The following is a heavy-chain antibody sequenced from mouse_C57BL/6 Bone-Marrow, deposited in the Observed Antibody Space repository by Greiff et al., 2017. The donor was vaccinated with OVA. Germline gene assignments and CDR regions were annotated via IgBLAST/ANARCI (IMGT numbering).Heavy chain of an antibody. Sequence: VHVKQSGPELVKPGASVKISCKASGYSFTGYYMNWVKQSPEKSLEWIGEINPSTGGTTYNQKFKAKATLTVDKSSSTAYMQLKSLTSEDSAVYYCARFDYAMDYWGRGTSVTVSA. CDR2: INPSTGGT. CDR3: ARFDYAMDY. V-gene: IGHV1-42*01. CDR1: GYSFTGYY. J-gene: IGHJ4*01.